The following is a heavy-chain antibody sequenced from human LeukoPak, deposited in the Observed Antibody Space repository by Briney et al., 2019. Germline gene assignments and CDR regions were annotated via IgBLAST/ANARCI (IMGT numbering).Heavy chain of an antibody. Sequence: SETLSLTCTVSGGSISSGSYYWSWIRQPAGKGLEWIGRIYTSGSTNYNPSLKSRVTISVDTSKNQFSLKLSSVTAADTAVYYCARASAYYDILTGYYRTFDYWGQGTLVTVSS. J-gene: IGHJ4*02. CDR2: IYTSGST. CDR3: ARASAYYDILTGYYRTFDY. CDR1: GGSISSGSYY. D-gene: IGHD3-9*01. V-gene: IGHV4-61*02.